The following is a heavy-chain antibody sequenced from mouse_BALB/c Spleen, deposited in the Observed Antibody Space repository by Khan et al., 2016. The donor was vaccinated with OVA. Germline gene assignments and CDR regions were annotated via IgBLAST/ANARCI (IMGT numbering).Heavy chain of an antibody. V-gene: IGHV9-3-1*01. CDR2: INTYTGEP. CDR3: ARPPYFSYTLDH. Sequence: LVESGPELKKPGETVKISCKASGYTFTNYGMNWVKQSPGKALKWMGWINTYTGEPTYADDFKGRFAFSLETSASTAYLQIHNLKNEDTATYFCARPPYFSYTLDHWGQGTSVTVSS. CDR1: GYTFTNYG. J-gene: IGHJ4*01. D-gene: IGHD2-10*01.